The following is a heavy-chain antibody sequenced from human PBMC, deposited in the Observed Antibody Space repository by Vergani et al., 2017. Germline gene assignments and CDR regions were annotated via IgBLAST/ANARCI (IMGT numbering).Heavy chain of an antibody. CDR2: IIPILGIA. V-gene: IGHV1-69*02. CDR3: ARSAGYCSGGSCPLEDEYFQH. J-gene: IGHJ1*01. CDR1: GGTFSSYT. Sequence: QVQLVQSGAEVKKPGSSVKVSCKASGGTFSSYTISWVRQAPGQGLEWMGRIIPILGIANYAQKFQGRVTITADNSTSTAYMELSSLRSEDTAVYYCARSAGYCSGGSCPLEDEYFQHWGQGTLVTVSS. D-gene: IGHD2-15*01.